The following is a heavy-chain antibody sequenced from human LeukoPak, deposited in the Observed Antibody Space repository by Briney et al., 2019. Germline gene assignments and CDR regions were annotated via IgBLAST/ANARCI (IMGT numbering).Heavy chain of an antibody. CDR3: TTKVIRGNSGDDYDD. V-gene: IGHV3-30*03. Sequence: GGSLRLSCAASGVTFSSYGMHWVRQAPGKGLEWVALISSDGNDKLYGDSVKGRFTISRDDFKSTLYLQMNSLRAEDTAVYYCTTKVIRGNSGDDYDDWGQGTLVTVSS. CDR2: ISSDGNDK. J-gene: IGHJ4*02. CDR1: GVTFSSYG. D-gene: IGHD5-12*01.